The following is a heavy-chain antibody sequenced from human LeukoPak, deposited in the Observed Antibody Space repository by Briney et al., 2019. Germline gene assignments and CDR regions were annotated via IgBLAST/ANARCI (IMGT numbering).Heavy chain of an antibody. Sequence: NSSETLSLTCTVSGGSISSSSYYWGWIRQPPGKGLEWIGSIYYSGSTYYNPSLKSRVTISVDTSKNQFSLKLSSVTAADTAVYYCASLSPWQYFQHWGQGTLVTVSS. J-gene: IGHJ1*01. D-gene: IGHD5-24*01. V-gene: IGHV4-39*01. CDR1: GGSISSSSYY. CDR3: ASLSPWQYFQH. CDR2: IYYSGST.